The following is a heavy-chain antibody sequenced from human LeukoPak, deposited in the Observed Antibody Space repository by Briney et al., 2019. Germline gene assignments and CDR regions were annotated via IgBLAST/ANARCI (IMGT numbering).Heavy chain of an antibody. CDR2: INTDGSST. CDR3: ASELYGSGSYQDDY. D-gene: IGHD3-10*01. CDR1: GFTFSSYW. Sequence: GGSLRLSCAASGFTFSSYWMHWVRQAPGEGLVWVSHINTDGSSTNYADSVKGRFTISRDNAKNTLYLQMNSLRAEDTAVYYCASELYGSGSYQDDYWGQGTLVTVSS. J-gene: IGHJ4*02. V-gene: IGHV3-74*01.